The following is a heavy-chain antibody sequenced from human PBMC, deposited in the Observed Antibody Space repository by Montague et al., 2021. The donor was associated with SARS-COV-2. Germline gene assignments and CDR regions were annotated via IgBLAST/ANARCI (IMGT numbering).Heavy chain of an antibody. J-gene: IGHJ6*02. Sequence: SLRLTCAASGFTFSSYEMNWVRQAPGKGLEWVSYISSSGSTIYYXDSXKGLFTISRDNAKNSLYLQMNSLRAEDTAVYYCAREPRETGSDWYYDFWSGYSLPRGYYYYGMDVWGQGTTVTVSS. CDR2: ISSSGSTI. V-gene: IGHV3-48*03. CDR1: GFTFSSYE. CDR3: AREPRETGSDWYYDFWSGYSLPRGYYYYGMDV. D-gene: IGHD3-3*01.